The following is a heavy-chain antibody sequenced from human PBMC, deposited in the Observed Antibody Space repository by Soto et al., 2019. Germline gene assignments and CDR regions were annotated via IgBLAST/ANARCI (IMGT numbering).Heavy chain of an antibody. CDR3: ARDSGKGAYFDY. CDR1: GFTFSDHY. Sequence: EVQLVESGGGLVQPGGSQRLSCEASGFTFSDHYMVWVRQAPGKGLEWVGRIRNKANSYTTDYAASVKGRFTISRDDSKDSLYLQMNSLKTEDTAIYYCARDSGKGAYFDYWGHGTLATVSS. D-gene: IGHD1-26*01. CDR2: IRNKANSYTT. J-gene: IGHJ4*01. V-gene: IGHV3-72*01.